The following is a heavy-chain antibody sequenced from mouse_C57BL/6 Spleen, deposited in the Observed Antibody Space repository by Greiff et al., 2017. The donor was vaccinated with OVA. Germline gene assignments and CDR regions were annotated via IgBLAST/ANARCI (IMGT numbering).Heavy chain of an antibody. CDR2: ISSGGSYT. D-gene: IGHD1-1*01. CDR3: ARNYGSSYAMDY. Sequence: EVKVVESGGDLVKPGGSLELSCAASGFTFSSYGMSWVRQTPDKRLEWVATISSGGSYTYYPDSVKGRFTISRDNAKNTLYLQMSSLKSEDTAMYYCARNYGSSYAMDYWGQGTSVTVSS. V-gene: IGHV5-6*01. J-gene: IGHJ4*01. CDR1: GFTFSSYG.